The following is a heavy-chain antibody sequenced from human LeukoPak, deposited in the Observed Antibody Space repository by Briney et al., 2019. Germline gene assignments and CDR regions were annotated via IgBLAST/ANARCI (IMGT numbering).Heavy chain of an antibody. D-gene: IGHD3-16*02. CDR1: GFTFSSYG. CDR2: IRHDGSNK. CDR3: AKVLITFGGVIVYDPIDY. V-gene: IGHV3-30*02. Sequence: GGSLRLSCAASGFTFSSYGMHWVRQAPGKGLEWVAFIRHDGSNKYYADSVKGRFTISRDNSKNTLYLQMNSLRAEDTAVYYCAKVLITFGGVIVYDPIDYWGQGTLVTVSS. J-gene: IGHJ4*02.